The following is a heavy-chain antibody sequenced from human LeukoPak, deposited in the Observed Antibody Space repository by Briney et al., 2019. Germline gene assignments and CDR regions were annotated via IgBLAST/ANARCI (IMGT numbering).Heavy chain of an antibody. CDR2: RHYNGITE. D-gene: IGHD1-26*01. V-gene: IGHV3-30*02. J-gene: IGHJ1*01. Sequence: GGSLRLSCEASGFTFSSLGTHWVRQTPGKGLEWVAFRHYNGITENYADSVKGRFTISRDNSKNTFYLQMNSLRVEDTAMYYCATVGGSGSFYRYFRNWGQGTLVTVSS. CDR1: GFTFSSLG. CDR3: ATVGGSGSFYRYFRN.